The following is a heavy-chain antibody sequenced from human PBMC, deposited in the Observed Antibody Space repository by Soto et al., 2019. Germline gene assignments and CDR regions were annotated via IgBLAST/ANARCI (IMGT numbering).Heavy chain of an antibody. J-gene: IGHJ6*02. V-gene: IGHV4-39*01. CDR2: FYYGENT. CDR1: CGSISSKSYS. Sequence: SETLSLTCSVPCGSISSKSYSWGWICQPPGTGLEWIGTFYYGENTYYNPSLKSRVTISVDTSKNQFSLKLSSVTAADTAVYYCAKLAGYCSGNSCHGDYAMDVWGQGTTVT. D-gene: IGHD2-15*01. CDR3: AKLAGYCSGNSCHGDYAMDV.